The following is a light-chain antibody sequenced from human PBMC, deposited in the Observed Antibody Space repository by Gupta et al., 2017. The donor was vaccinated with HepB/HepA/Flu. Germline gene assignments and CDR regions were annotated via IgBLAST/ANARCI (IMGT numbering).Light chain of an antibody. J-gene: IGLJ2*01. CDR3: CSYAGSDTSVV. V-gene: IGLV2-11*01. Sequence: QSALTQPRSVSGSPGQSVTISCTGTSSDVGGYNYVSWYQQHPGKAPKLMIYDVSKRPSGVPDRFSGSKSGNTASLTIPGLQAEDEADYYCCSYAGSDTSVVFGGGTKLTVL. CDR2: DVS. CDR1: SSDVGGYNY.